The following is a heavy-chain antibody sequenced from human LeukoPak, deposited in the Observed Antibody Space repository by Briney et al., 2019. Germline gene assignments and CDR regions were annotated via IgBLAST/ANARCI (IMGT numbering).Heavy chain of an antibody. J-gene: IGHJ4*02. CDR1: GGSISRYY. Sequence: SETLSLTCTVSGGSISRYYWSWIRQPPGQGLEWIGYIYSSGSTNSNPSLKSRVTISVDTSKNQFSLRLASVTAAGTAVYYCARHESAVGALFYWGQGTLVTVSS. D-gene: IGHD1-26*01. CDR3: ARHESAVGALFY. V-gene: IGHV4-59*08. CDR2: IYSSGST.